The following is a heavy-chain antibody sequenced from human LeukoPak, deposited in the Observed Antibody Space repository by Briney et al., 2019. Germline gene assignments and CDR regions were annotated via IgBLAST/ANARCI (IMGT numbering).Heavy chain of an antibody. J-gene: IGHJ4*01. CDR3: ARDGGEGLTDY. V-gene: IGHV1-18*01. CDR2: ISAYNGHT. Sequence: GASVKVSCKASGYTFTSFGITWVRQAPGQGLEWMGWISAYNGHTNSAQKLQGRVTMTTDTSTSTAFMELRSLRSDDTAVYYCARDGGEGLTDYWGHGTLVTVSS. CDR1: GYTFTSFG. D-gene: IGHD2-21*01.